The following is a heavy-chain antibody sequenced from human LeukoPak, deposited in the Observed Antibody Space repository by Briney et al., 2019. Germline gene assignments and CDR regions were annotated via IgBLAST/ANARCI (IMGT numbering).Heavy chain of an antibody. J-gene: IGHJ4*02. CDR3: AGFKSGTYYFDN. Sequence: SETLSLTCAVSDYSVSSDYSWAWIRQPPGKGLEWIGSIYHSGNNYYNPSLKSRVTMSPDTSNNQISLNLTSVTGSDTAVYFCAGFKSGTYYFDNWGQGTLVTVSS. CDR1: DYSVSSDYS. CDR2: IYHSGNN. V-gene: IGHV4-38-2*01. D-gene: IGHD1-26*01.